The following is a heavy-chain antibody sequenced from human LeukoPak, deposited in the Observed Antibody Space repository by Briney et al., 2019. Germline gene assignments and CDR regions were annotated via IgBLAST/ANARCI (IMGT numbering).Heavy chain of an antibody. V-gene: IGHV3-23*01. CDR1: GFTFSSYA. Sequence: PGGSLRLSCGASGFTFSSYAMSWVRQAPGKGLEWVSAISGSGGNTYYADSVKGRFTISRDNSKNTLYLQMNSLRPEDTAVYYCAKVPTSYYFDYWGQGTLVTVSS. CDR2: ISGSGGNT. J-gene: IGHJ4*02. CDR3: AKVPTSYYFDY.